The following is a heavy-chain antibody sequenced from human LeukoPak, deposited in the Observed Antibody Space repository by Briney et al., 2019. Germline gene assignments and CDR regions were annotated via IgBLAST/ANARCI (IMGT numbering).Heavy chain of an antibody. D-gene: IGHD3-22*01. CDR3: ARASDSSGYYAPQHYSDY. CDR2: INPSGGST. Sequence: ASVKVSCKASGYTFTRFYMHWVRQAPGQGLEWMGIINPSGGSTSYTQKFQGRATMTRDTSTTTVYMELSSLRSEDTAVYYCARASDSSGYYAPQHYSDYWGQGTPVTVSS. CDR1: GYTFTRFY. V-gene: IGHV1-46*03. J-gene: IGHJ4*02.